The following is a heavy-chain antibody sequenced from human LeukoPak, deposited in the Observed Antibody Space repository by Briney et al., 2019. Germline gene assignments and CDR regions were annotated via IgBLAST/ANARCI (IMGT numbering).Heavy chain of an antibody. CDR1: GFTFSSYW. Sequence: GGSLRLSCAASGFTFSSYWMNWVRQAPGKGLEWVANIKKDGSDKNYLGSVKGRFTISRDNARNSVYMEMNDLIAEDTAFYYCARGENGSFDRWGQGTLVIVSS. CDR3: ARGENGSFDR. CDR2: IKKDGSDK. J-gene: IGHJ4*02. D-gene: IGHD3-10*01. V-gene: IGHV3-7*03.